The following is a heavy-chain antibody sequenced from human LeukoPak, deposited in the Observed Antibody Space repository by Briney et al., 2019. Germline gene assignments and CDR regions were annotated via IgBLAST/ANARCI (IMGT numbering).Heavy chain of an antibody. Sequence: GGSLRISCAASGFTFSSYDMNWVRQAPGKGMEWVSYMTSSGSNIYYADSVRGRFTISRDNAKNSLYLQMNSLSAEDTAVYYCARDLSAASGFDSWGQGTLVTVSS. CDR2: MTSSGSNI. J-gene: IGHJ4*02. CDR1: GFTFSSYD. V-gene: IGHV3-48*03. CDR3: ARDLSAASGFDS. D-gene: IGHD6-13*01.